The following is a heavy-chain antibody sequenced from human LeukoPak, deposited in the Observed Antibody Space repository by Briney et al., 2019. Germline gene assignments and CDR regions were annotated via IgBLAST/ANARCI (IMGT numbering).Heavy chain of an antibody. V-gene: IGHV3-48*03. J-gene: IGHJ4*02. CDR1: GFTFSSYE. Sequence: PGGSLRLSCAASGFTFSSYEMNWVRQAPGKGLEWVSYISSSGGTIYYADSVKGRFTISRDNAKNSLYLQMNSLRAEDTAVYFCARDDYDSSGYYYASDYWGQGTLVTVSS. D-gene: IGHD3-22*01. CDR3: ARDDYDSSGYYYASDY. CDR2: ISSSGGTI.